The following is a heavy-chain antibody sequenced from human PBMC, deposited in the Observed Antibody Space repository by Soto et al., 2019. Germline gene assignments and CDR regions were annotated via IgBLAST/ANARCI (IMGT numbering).Heavy chain of an antibody. Sequence: SHTLPLTCALSGDSVFSNSAAWNSIRQSPSRGLEWLGRTYYRSKWYNDYAVSVKSRITINPDTSKNQFSLQLNSVTPEDTAVYYCARDSSSSFFDYWGQGTLVTVSS. J-gene: IGHJ4*02. CDR3: ARDSSSSFFDY. V-gene: IGHV6-1*01. CDR1: GDSVFSNSAA. CDR2: TYYRSKWYN. D-gene: IGHD6-6*01.